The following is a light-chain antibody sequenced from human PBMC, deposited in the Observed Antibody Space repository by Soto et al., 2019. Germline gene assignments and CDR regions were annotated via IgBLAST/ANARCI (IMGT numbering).Light chain of an antibody. V-gene: IGKV1-39*01. J-gene: IGKJ5*01. Sequence: DIQMTQSPSSLSASVGDTVTITCRASQSIGKHLNWYQQKPGKAPKFLIYSVSSLQSGVPSRFSGSGSGTDFTLTINSLQPEDFATYYCQQGYSSAITFGQGTHWRL. CDR1: QSIGKH. CDR3: QQGYSSAIT. CDR2: SVS.